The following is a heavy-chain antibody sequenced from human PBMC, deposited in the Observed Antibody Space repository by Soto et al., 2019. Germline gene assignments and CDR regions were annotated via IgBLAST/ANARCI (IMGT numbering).Heavy chain of an antibody. Sequence: GGSLRLSCAASGFTFSSYAMSWVRQAPGKGLEWVSVISDSGGSTYFADSVKGRFTISRDNSKNTLYLQMNSLRAEDTAVYYCAKGSSSGWYSLYFDFWGQGTLVTVSS. CDR1: GFTFSSYA. V-gene: IGHV3-23*01. D-gene: IGHD6-19*01. CDR3: AKGSSSGWYSLYFDF. J-gene: IGHJ4*02. CDR2: ISDSGGST.